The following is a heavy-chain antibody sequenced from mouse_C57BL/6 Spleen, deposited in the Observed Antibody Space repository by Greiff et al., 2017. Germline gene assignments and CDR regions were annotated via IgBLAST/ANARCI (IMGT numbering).Heavy chain of an antibody. CDR2: IYPGDGDT. CDR1: GYAFSSSW. J-gene: IGHJ3*01. D-gene: IGHD1-1*01. Sequence: QVQLQQSGPELVKPGASVKISCKAPGYAFSSSWMNWVKQRPGKGLEWIGRIYPGDGDTNYNGKFKGKATLTADKSSSTAYMQLSSLTSEDSAVYFCARYYGSSYGPWFAYWGQGTLVTVSA. CDR3: ARYYGSSYGPWFAY. V-gene: IGHV1-82*01.